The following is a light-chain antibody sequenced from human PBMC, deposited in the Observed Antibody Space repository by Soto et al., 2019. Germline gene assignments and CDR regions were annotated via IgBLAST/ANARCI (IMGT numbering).Light chain of an antibody. V-gene: IGKV3-20*01. CDR2: GAS. CDR1: QSVSSSY. Sequence: EIVLTQSPCTLSLSPGERATLSCRASQSVSSSYLAWYQQKPGQAPRLLIYGASSRATGIPDRFSGSGSGTDFTLTISRLEPADFAVYYCQQYGSSPGYTFGQGTKLDIK. J-gene: IGKJ2*01. CDR3: QQYGSSPGYT.